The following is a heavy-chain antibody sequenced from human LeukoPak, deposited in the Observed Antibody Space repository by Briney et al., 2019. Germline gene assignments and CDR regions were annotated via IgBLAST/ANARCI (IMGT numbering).Heavy chain of an antibody. CDR2: INPTGDST. V-gene: IGHV1-46*01. CDR3: ARTAARRFDY. D-gene: IGHD6-6*01. Sequence: ASVNVSCKASGYTFPSYFMHWVRQAPGQGLEWMGIINPTGDSTTYAQKFQGRVTMTRDTSTSTVYMELSSLRSDDTAVYYCARTAARRFDYWGQGTLVTVSS. CDR1: GYTFPSYF. J-gene: IGHJ4*02.